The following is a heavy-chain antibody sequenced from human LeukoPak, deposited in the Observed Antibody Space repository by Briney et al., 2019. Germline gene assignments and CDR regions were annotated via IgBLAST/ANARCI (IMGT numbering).Heavy chain of an antibody. CDR1: GGSFSGYY. CDR3: ARGKTLILTGYYFFDY. Sequence: SETLSLTCAVYGGSFSGYYRSWIRQPPGKGLEWIGEINHSGSTNYNPSLKSRVTISVDTSKNQFSLKLRSVTAADTAVYYCARGKTLILTGYYFFDYWGQGTLVTVSS. D-gene: IGHD3-9*01. J-gene: IGHJ4*02. V-gene: IGHV4-34*01. CDR2: INHSGST.